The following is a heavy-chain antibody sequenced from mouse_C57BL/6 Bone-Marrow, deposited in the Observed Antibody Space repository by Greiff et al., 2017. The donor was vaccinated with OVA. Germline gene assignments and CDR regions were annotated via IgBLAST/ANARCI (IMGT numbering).Heavy chain of an antibody. Sequence: EVKLVESGEGLVKPGGSLKLSCAASGFTFSSYAMSWVRQTPETRLAWVAYISSGGDYIYYADTVKGRFTISRVNARNTLYLQMSSLKSEDTAMYYCTRDDRNWYFDVWGTGTTVTVSS. CDR1: GFTFSSYA. CDR3: TRDDRNWYFDV. J-gene: IGHJ1*03. CDR2: ISSGGDYI. V-gene: IGHV5-9-1*02. D-gene: IGHD3-2*01.